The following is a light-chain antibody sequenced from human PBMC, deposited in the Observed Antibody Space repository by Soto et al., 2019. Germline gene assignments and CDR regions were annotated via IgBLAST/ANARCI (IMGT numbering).Light chain of an antibody. V-gene: IGLV2-11*01. CDR3: CSYAGTYTVL. J-gene: IGLJ2*01. Sequence: QSALTQPRSVSGSPGQSVTISCTGTSSVVGGYNYVSWYQQHPGKAPKLMIYEVSKRPSGAPDRFSGSKSGNTASLTISGLQTEDEADYYCCSYAGTYTVLFGGGTQLTVL. CDR2: EVS. CDR1: SSVVGGYNY.